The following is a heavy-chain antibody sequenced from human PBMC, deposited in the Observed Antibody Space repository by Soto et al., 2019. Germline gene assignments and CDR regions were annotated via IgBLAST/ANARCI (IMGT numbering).Heavy chain of an antibody. CDR1: GYTFTSYY. J-gene: IGHJ4*02. CDR3: ARDRSIAVAKYYFDY. CDR2: INPSGGST. D-gene: IGHD6-19*01. V-gene: IGHV1-46*01. Sequence: ASVKVSCKASGYTFTSYYMHWVRQAPGQGLEWMGIINPSGGSTSYAQKFQGRVTMTRDTSTSTVYMELSSLRSEDTAVYYCARDRSIAVAKYYFDYWGQGTLLTVSS.